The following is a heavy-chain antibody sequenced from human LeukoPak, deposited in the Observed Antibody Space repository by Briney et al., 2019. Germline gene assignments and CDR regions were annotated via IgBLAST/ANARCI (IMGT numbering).Heavy chain of an antibody. J-gene: IGHJ4*02. Sequence: GGSLRLSCAASGFTFSSYAMTWVRQPPGKGLEWASGISASGDSTDYADSVKGRFTISRDNSKNTVYLQVNSLRAEDTAVYYCASFPRADMGLIILDYWGQGTLVTVSS. CDR1: GFTFSSYA. CDR2: ISASGDST. D-gene: IGHD3-16*02. CDR3: ASFPRADMGLIILDY. V-gene: IGHV3-23*01.